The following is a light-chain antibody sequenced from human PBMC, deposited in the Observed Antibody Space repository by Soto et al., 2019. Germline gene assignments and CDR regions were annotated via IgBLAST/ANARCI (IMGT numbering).Light chain of an antibody. Sequence: EIVLTQSPGTLSLSPGERATLSCRASQSVSSSYLAWYQQKPGQAPRLLISGASSRATGISDRFSGSGSGTDFTLTISRLEPEDFAVYYCQQYGSSPPITFGPGTKVDIK. J-gene: IGKJ3*01. CDR1: QSVSSSY. CDR3: QQYGSSPPIT. V-gene: IGKV3-20*01. CDR2: GAS.